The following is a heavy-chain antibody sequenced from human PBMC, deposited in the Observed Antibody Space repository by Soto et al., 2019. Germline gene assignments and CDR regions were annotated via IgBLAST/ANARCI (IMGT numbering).Heavy chain of an antibody. CDR2: VSSYNGDT. D-gene: IGHD5-12*01. Sequence: QVKLEQSGAEVKKPGASVRVSCKASGYTFTRSGISWVRQAPGQGPEWMGWVSSYNGDTNYAQTFQGRGTMTTDTSTSTAYMELRSLSSDDTAVYYCAREGVAPYYYYGMDVWGQGTPVTVSS. CDR3: AREGVAPYYYYGMDV. V-gene: IGHV1-18*01. CDR1: GYTFTRSG. J-gene: IGHJ6*02.